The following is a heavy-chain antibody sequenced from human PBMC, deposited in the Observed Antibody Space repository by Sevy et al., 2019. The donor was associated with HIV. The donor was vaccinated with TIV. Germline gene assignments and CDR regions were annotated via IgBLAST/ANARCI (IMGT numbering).Heavy chain of an antibody. CDR1: GYTFTDTGYY. Sequence: ASVKVSCKASGYTFTDTGYYVHWVRQAPGQGLEWMGWINPKSGATNYAQKFQGRVTMTRDTSVSTANMELSRLRSDDTAVYYCARESYDFWTGPVDYDYGMDVWGQGTKVTVSS. CDR2: INPKSGAT. V-gene: IGHV1-2*02. J-gene: IGHJ6*02. CDR3: ARESYDFWTGPVDYDYGMDV. D-gene: IGHD3-3*01.